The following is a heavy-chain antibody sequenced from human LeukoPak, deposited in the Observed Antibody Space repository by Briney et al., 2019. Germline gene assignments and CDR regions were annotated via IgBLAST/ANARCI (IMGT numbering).Heavy chain of an antibody. V-gene: IGHV3-7*01. CDR1: GFTFSSYW. J-gene: IGHJ4*02. Sequence: GGSLRLSCAASGFTFSSYWMSWVRQAPGKGLEWVANIKQDGSEKYYVDSVKGRFTISRDNAKNSLYLQMDSLRAEGTTVYYCAREFRQLLWFGELLIDFDHWGQGTLVTVSP. CDR3: AREFRQLLWFGELLIDFDH. CDR2: IKQDGSEK. D-gene: IGHD3-10*01.